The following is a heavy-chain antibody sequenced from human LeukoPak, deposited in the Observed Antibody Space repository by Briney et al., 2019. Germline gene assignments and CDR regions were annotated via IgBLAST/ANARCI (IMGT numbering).Heavy chain of an antibody. D-gene: IGHD6-13*01. J-gene: IGHJ3*02. CDR1: GASISSGDYY. CDR3: ARIHRAAAGTGNAFDI. Sequence: SETLSLTCTVSGASISSGDYYWSWIRQPPGKGLEWIGYIYYSGSTYYNPSLKSRVTISVDTSKNQFSLKLSSVTAADTAVYYCARIHRAAAGTGNAFDIWGQGTMVTVSS. V-gene: IGHV4-30-4*08. CDR2: IYYSGST.